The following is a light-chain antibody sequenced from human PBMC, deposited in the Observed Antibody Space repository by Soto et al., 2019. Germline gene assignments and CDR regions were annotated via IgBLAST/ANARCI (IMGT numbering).Light chain of an antibody. Sequence: EIVLTQSPGTLSLSPGERATLSCRAGQSVPSGCLAWYQQRPGQAPRLLIFGASTRATGFPARFSGSVSGTDFTLTISSLQSEDFAVYYCQQYGASPLTFGRGTKVDIK. CDR3: QQYGASPLT. CDR2: GAS. J-gene: IGKJ4*02. CDR1: QSVPSGC. V-gene: IGKV3-20*01.